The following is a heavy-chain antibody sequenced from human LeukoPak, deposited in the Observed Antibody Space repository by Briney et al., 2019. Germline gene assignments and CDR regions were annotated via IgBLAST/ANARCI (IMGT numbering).Heavy chain of an antibody. CDR1: GFTFSSYW. D-gene: IGHD4-23*01. V-gene: IGHV3-7*04. J-gene: IGHJ4*02. CDR2: IKEDGSEK. Sequence: GGSLRLSCAATGFTFSSYWMSWVRQAPGKGLEWVANIKEDGSEKYYVDSVKGRFTISRDNTENSLYLQMNSLRAEDTAVYYCARGRDGGRPYDYWGQGTLVTVSS. CDR3: ARGRDGGRPYDY.